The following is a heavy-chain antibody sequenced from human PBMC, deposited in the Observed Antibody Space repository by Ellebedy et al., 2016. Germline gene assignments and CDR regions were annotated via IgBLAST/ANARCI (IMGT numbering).Heavy chain of an antibody. CDR1: GGTFSNYA. J-gene: IGHJ4*02. CDR3: ARGWKTMFGVITEDI. CDR2: ITTYNGDT. D-gene: IGHD3-3*01. V-gene: IGHV1-18*01. Sequence: ASVKVSXKASGGTFSNYAITWVRQAPGQGLEWMGWITTYNGDTNYAQRLQGRVTMTKDTSTSTAYMELRSLTSDDTAVYYCARGWKTMFGVITEDIWGQGTLVTVSS.